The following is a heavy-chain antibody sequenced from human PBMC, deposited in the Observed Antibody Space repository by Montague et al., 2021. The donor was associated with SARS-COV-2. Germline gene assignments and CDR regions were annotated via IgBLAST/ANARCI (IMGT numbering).Heavy chain of an antibody. J-gene: IGHJ4*02. D-gene: IGHD3-22*01. CDR3: AKGYYYDTSGYLHPFDY. CDR2: ITGSGGST. V-gene: IGHV3-23*01. Sequence: SLRLSCAASGFTSSSYGMSWVRQAPGKGLEWVSGITGSGGSTYYADSVKGRFTISRDNSKNTLYLQMNSLRAEDTAVYYCAKGYYYDTSGYLHPFDYWGQGTLVTVSS. CDR1: GFTSSSYG.